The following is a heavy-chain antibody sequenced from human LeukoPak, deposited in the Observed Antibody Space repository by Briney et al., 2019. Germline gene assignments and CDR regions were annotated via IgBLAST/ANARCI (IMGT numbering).Heavy chain of an antibody. J-gene: IGHJ5*02. CDR3: AREGYYDFWSGYYGNWFDP. V-gene: IGHV4-4*07. Sequence: SETLSLTCTVSGGSINSYYWGWIRQPAGKGLEWIGRIYTSGSTNYNPSLKSRVTMSVDTSKNQFSLKLSSVTAADTAVYYCAREGYYDFWSGYYGNWFDPWGQGTLVTVSS. CDR2: IYTSGST. CDR1: GGSINSYY. D-gene: IGHD3-3*01.